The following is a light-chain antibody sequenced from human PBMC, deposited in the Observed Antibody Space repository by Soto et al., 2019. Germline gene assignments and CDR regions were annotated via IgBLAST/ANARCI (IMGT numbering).Light chain of an antibody. CDR2: LEGSGSY. J-gene: IGLJ3*02. V-gene: IGLV4-60*02. CDR3: VTWDSYTWV. CDR1: SEHSTYI. Sequence: QAVVTQSSSASASLGSSVKLTCTLSSEHSTYIIAWHQQQPGKAPRYLMKLEGSGSYSKGSGVPDRFSGSSSGADRYLTISNLSFEDEADYYCVTWDSYTWVFGGGTKLTVL.